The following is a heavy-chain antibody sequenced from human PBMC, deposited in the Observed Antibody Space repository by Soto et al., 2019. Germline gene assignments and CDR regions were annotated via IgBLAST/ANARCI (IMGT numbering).Heavy chain of an antibody. CDR3: ARDLYYYDSSGPRYYGMDV. V-gene: IGHV4-31*03. J-gene: IGHJ6*02. D-gene: IGHD3-22*01. CDR1: GGSISSGGYY. Sequence: SETLSLTCTVSGGSISSGGYYWSWIRQHPGKGLEWIGYIYYSGSTYYNPSLKSRVTISVDTSKNQFSLKLSSVTAADTAVYYCARDLYYYDSSGPRYYGMDVWGQGTTVNVSS. CDR2: IYYSGST.